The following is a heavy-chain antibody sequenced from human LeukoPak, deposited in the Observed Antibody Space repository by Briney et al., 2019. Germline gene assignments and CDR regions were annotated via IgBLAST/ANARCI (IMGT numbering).Heavy chain of an antibody. CDR1: GDSVSSNSAA. Sequence: SQTLPLTCAISGDSVSSNSAAWNWIRQSPSRGLKWLGRTYYRSKWYNDYAVSVKSRITINPDTSKNQFSLQLNSVTPEDTAVYYCARGEGYDILTGYYNVNYFDYWGQGTLVTVSS. CDR3: ARGEGYDILTGYYNVNYFDY. J-gene: IGHJ4*02. CDR2: TYYRSKWYN. V-gene: IGHV6-1*01. D-gene: IGHD3-9*01.